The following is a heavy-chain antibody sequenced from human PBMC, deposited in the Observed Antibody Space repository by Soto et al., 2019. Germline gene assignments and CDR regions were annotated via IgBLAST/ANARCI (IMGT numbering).Heavy chain of an antibody. CDR1: GCSISSSNW. V-gene: IGHV4-4*02. J-gene: IGHJ4*02. D-gene: IGHD6-13*01. CDR2: IYHSGST. CDR3: ARYRIAAAGYFDY. Sequence: XETLGLTCAVAGCSISSSNWWSWVRQPPGKGLEWIGEIYHSGSTNYNPSLKSRVTISVDKSKNQFSLKLSSVTAADTAVYYCARYRIAAAGYFDYWGQGPLVTVSS.